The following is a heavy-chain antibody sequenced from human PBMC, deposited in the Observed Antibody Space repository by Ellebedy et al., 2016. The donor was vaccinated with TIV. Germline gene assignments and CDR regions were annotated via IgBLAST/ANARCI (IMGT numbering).Heavy chain of an antibody. CDR3: ARSSGRGYYYYGMDV. D-gene: IGHD1-26*01. V-gene: IGHV1-2*04. CDR2: INPNSGGT. CDR1: GYTFTGYY. J-gene: IGHJ6*02. Sequence: ASVKVSCXASGYTFTGYYMHWVRQAPGQGLEWMGWINPNSGGTNYAQKFQGWVTMTRDTSISTAYMELSRLRSEDTAVYYCARSSGRGYYYYGMDVWGQGTTVTVSS.